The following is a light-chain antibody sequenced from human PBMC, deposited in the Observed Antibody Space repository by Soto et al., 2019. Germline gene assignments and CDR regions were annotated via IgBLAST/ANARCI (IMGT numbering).Light chain of an antibody. CDR1: NSDIGGYNY. CDR2: DVS. CDR3: SSYTSSSPLYLV. J-gene: IGLJ2*01. Sequence: QSALTQPASVSGSPGQSITISCTGTNSDIGGYNYVSWYQQHPGKAPKLMIYDVSNRPSGVSNRISGSKSGNTASLTISGLQAEDEADYYCSSYTSSSPLYLVFGGGIKVTVL. V-gene: IGLV2-14*01.